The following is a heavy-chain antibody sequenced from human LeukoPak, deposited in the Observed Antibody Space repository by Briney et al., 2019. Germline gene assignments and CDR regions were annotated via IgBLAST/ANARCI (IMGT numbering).Heavy chain of an antibody. CDR3: AREHSGYDS. Sequence: ASVKVSCKASGYTFTSYGISWVRQAPGQGLEWMGWISAYNGNTNYAQKFQGRVTMTRDTSTSTVYMELSSLRSEDTAVYYCAREHSGYDSWGQGTLLTVSS. CDR1: GYTFTSYG. J-gene: IGHJ5*02. CDR2: ISAYNGNT. V-gene: IGHV1-18*01. D-gene: IGHD5-12*01.